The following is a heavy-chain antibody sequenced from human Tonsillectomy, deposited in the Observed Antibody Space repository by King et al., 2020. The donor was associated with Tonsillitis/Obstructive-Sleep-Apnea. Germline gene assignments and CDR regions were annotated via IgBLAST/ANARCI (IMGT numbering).Heavy chain of an antibody. CDR2: IGAYNGNT. J-gene: IGHJ6*03. CDR3: ASSTIFGVIIYFMDV. CDR1: GYTFTSYA. V-gene: IGHV1-18*01. D-gene: IGHD3-3*01. Sequence: QLVQSGAEVKKPGASVKVSCKASGYTFTSYAISWVRQAPGQGLEWMGWIGAYNGNTNYAQNLQGRVTMTTDTSTSTAYMELRSLRSDDTAVYYCASSTIFGVIIYFMDVWGKGTTVTVSS.